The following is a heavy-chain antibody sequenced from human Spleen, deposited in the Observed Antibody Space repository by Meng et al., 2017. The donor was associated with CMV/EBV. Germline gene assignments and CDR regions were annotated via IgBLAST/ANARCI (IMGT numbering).Heavy chain of an antibody. CDR1: GFTFSSYA. V-gene: IGHV3-30-3*01. J-gene: IGHJ6*02. CDR3: ARDQWLPYYYYYGMDV. Sequence: GGSLRLSCAASGFTFSSYAMHGVREAPGKGLEWVAVISYDGSNKYYADSVKGRFTISRDNSKNTLYLQMNSLRAEDTAVYYCARDQWLPYYYYYGMDVWGQGTTVTVSS. D-gene: IGHD3-22*01. CDR2: ISYDGSNK.